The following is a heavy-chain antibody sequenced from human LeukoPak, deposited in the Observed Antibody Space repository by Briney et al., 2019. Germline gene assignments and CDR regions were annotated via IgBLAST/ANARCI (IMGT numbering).Heavy chain of an antibody. J-gene: IGHJ4*02. V-gene: IGHV4-61*02. Sequence: SQTLSLTCTVSGDSISSGSYYWRWIRQPAGKGLEWIGRIYTSGSTNYNPSLKSRVTISIDTSKNQFSLKLSSVTAADTAVYYCTRGDNNWGQGTLVTVSS. D-gene: IGHD2/OR15-2a*01. CDR1: GDSISSGSYY. CDR2: IYTSGST. CDR3: TRGDNN.